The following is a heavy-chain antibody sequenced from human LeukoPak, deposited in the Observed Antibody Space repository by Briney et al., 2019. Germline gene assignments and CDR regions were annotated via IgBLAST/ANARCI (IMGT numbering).Heavy chain of an antibody. Sequence: GGSLRLSCAASGFTFSSYAMSWVRQAPGKGLEWVSVIYSGGTTYYADSVKGRFTISRDNSKNTLYLQMNSLRADDTAVYYCARANWNDDAFDIWGQGTMVTVS. V-gene: IGHV3-66*01. CDR2: IYSGGTT. D-gene: IGHD1-20*01. J-gene: IGHJ3*02. CDR1: GFTFSSYA. CDR3: ARANWNDDAFDI.